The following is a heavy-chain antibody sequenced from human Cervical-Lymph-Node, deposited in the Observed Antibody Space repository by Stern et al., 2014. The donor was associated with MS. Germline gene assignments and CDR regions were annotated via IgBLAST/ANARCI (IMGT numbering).Heavy chain of an antibody. V-gene: IGHV1-8*01. Sequence: VQLVQSGAEVKKPGASVKVSCKTSGYTFTSDDINWVRTASGQGPEWMGWMNPDSGYTGYAQKFQGRLTITRDTAINTAYMELTTLRSEDTAVYYCAKAWDSWGQGTLVTVSS. J-gene: IGHJ4*02. CDR1: GYTFTSDD. CDR2: MNPDSGYT. CDR3: AKAWDS.